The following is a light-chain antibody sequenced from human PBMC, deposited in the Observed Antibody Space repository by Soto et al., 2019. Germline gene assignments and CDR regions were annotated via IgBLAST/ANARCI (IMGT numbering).Light chain of an antibody. V-gene: IGKV1-5*03. J-gene: IGKJ4*01. CDR2: QAS. CDR3: QQYNSYPLT. Sequence: DIQMPQSPSTLSPSVGARVTITCRASQSIHSWLAWYQQKPGKAPKILIYQASTLESGVPSRFSGSGSGTQFTLTISSLQPDDFAPYYCQQYNSYPLTLGGGTKVDIK. CDR1: QSIHSW.